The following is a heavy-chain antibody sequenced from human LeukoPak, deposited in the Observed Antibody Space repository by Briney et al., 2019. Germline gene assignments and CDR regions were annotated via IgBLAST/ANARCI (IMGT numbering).Heavy chain of an antibody. V-gene: IGHV3-9*01. CDR2: ISWNGGSI. J-gene: IGHJ4*02. Sequence: GGSLRLSCATSGFTFDDYAMHWVRQAPGKGLEWVSGISWNGGSIGYADSAKGRFTISRDNAKNSLYLQMNSLRAEDTALYYCAKDISAAAGRAPFDYWGQGTLVTVSS. D-gene: IGHD6-13*01. CDR1: GFTFDDYA. CDR3: AKDISAAAGRAPFDY.